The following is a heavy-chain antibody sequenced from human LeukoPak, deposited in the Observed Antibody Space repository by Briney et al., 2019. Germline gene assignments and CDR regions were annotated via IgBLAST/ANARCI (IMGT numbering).Heavy chain of an antibody. CDR3: ARQSSSYSSGWHDDY. V-gene: IGHV4-59*08. CDR2: LYYSGST. J-gene: IGHJ4*02. CDR1: GGSISNYY. D-gene: IGHD6-19*01. Sequence: PSETLSLTCSVSGGSISNYYWSWIRQPPGKGLEWIGYLYYSGSTNYNPSLKSRVTISVDTSKTQFSLKLSSVTAADTAVYYCARQSSSYSSGWHDDYWGKGTLVTVSS.